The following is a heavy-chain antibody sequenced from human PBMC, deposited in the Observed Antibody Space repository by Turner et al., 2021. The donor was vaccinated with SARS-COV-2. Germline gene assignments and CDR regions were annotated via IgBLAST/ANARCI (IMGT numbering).Heavy chain of an antibody. CDR2: IGTAGDT. Sequence: EVQLVESGGGLVQPGGSRRLSCAASGFTFSNYDMHWVRQATGKGLEWVSAIGTAGDTYYPGSVKGRFTISRENGKNSLYLQMNSLRAGDTAVYYCARAKFRGLIAWFDPWGQGTLVTVSS. CDR1: GFTFSNYD. CDR3: ARAKFRGLIAWFDP. D-gene: IGHD3-10*01. V-gene: IGHV3-13*04. J-gene: IGHJ5*02.